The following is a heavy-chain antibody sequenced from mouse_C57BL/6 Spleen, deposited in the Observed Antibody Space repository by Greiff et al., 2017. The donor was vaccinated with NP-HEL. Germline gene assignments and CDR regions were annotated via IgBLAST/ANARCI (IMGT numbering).Heavy chain of an antibody. CDR3: ARRGPVDY. J-gene: IGHJ2*01. CDR1: GYTFTSYW. CDR2: IDPSDSYT. Sequence: VQLQQSGAELVMPGASVKLSCKASGYTFTSYWMHWVKQRPGQGLEWIGEIDPSDSYTNYNQKFKGKSTLTVDKSSSTAYMQLSSLTSEDSAVYHCARRGPVDYWGQGTTLTVSS. V-gene: IGHV1-69*01. D-gene: IGHD1-1*01.